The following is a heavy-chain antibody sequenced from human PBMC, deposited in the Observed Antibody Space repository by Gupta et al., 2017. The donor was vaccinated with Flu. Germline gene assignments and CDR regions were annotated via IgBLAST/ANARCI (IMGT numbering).Heavy chain of an antibody. CDR2: VYHSGTT. D-gene: IGHD2-8*01. J-gene: IGHJ6*03. CDR3: ARSNAASAFYYYYYLDV. Sequence: PPGKGLEWIGSVYHSGTTYYNASLKSRVTMSVDSPKNHVSLKLTSVTAADTAVYYCARSNAASAFYYYYYLDVWGKGTTVTVSS. V-gene: IGHV4-39*02.